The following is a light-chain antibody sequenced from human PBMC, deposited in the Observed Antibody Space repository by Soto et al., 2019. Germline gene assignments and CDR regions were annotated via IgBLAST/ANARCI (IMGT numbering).Light chain of an antibody. CDR1: ESISNSY. CDR3: QQYARSPET. J-gene: IGKJ1*01. V-gene: IGKV3-20*01. CDR2: GVS. Sequence: EIVLTQSPGTLSLSPGESATLSCRASESISNSYLAWYQQKPGQAPRLLIYGVSRGAAGIPDRFSGGGSGTDFTLTISRLESEDFAVYYCQQYARSPETFGQGTKVEIK.